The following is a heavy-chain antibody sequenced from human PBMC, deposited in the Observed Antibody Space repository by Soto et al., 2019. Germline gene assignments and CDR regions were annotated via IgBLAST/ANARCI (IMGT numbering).Heavy chain of an antibody. J-gene: IGHJ3*02. CDR3: ARAPLLWFGELSPKNAFDI. V-gene: IGHV4-34*01. CDR2: INHSGST. Sequence: PSETLSLTCAVYGGSLSGYYWSWIRQPPGKGLEWIGEINHSGSTNYNPSLKSRVTISVDTSKNQFSLKLSSVTAADTAVYYCARAPLLWFGELSPKNAFDIWGQGTMVTVSS. D-gene: IGHD3-10*01. CDR1: GGSLSGYY.